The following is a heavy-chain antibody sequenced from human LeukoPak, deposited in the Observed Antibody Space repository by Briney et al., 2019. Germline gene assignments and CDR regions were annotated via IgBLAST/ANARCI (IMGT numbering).Heavy chain of an antibody. Sequence: ETLSLTCAVYGGSFSGYYWSWIRQPPGKGLEWVSAISGSGGSTYYADSVKGRFTISRDNSKNTLYLQMNSLRAEDTAVYYCAKLGDILTGYPYYFDCWGQGTLVTVSS. D-gene: IGHD3-9*01. CDR2: ISGSGGST. V-gene: IGHV3-23*01. CDR3: AKLGDILTGYPYYFDC. CDR1: GGSFSGYY. J-gene: IGHJ4*02.